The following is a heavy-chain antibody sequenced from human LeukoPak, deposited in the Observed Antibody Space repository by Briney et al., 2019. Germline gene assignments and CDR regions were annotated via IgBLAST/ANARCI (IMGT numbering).Heavy chain of an antibody. V-gene: IGHV4-39*01. Sequence: SETLSLTCSVSGYTINSCVSYWVWIRQPPGKGLEWIGTIYYSGSAGSTYYNPSLKSRVTISVDTSKNQFSLNLSSVTAADTAIYFCAKHLYDKTGHYHDSWGQGTLVTVSS. CDR3: AKHLYDKTGHYHDS. J-gene: IGHJ4*02. CDR1: GYTINSCVSY. D-gene: IGHD3-9*01. CDR2: IYYSGSAGST.